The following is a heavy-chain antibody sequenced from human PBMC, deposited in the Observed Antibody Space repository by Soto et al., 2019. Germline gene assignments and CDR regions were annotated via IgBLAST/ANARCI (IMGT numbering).Heavy chain of an antibody. Sequence: QVQLVQSGAEVKKPGASVKVSCKASGYTFTSYDINWVRQATGQGLEWMGWMNPNSGNTGYAQKFQGRVTMTRNTSISTAYMELNILRSEDTAVYYCARGHGYYYDRSGYEGVWGQGTTVTVSS. CDR3: ARGHGYYYDRSGYEGV. V-gene: IGHV1-8*01. J-gene: IGHJ6*02. CDR1: GYTFTSYD. CDR2: MNPNSGNT. D-gene: IGHD3-22*01.